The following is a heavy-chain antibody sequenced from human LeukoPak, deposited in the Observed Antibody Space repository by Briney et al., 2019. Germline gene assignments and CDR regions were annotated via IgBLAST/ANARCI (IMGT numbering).Heavy chain of an antibody. CDR3: AKDGAGDLPGNWFDP. CDR1: GFTFSSYA. V-gene: IGHV3-23*01. Sequence: PGGSLRLSCAASGFTFSSYAMSWVRQAPGKGLEWVSSISGSGGNTYYTDSVKGRFTISRDNSKNTLYLQMNSLRAEDTAVYYCAKDGAGDLPGNWFDPWGQGTVVTVSS. D-gene: IGHD3-3*01. CDR2: ISGSGGNT. J-gene: IGHJ5*02.